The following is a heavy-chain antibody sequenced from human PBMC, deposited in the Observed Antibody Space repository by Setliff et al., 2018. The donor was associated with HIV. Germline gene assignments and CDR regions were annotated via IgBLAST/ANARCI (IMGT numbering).Heavy chain of an antibody. J-gene: IGHJ4*02. D-gene: IGHD2-21*02. CDR2: IAWHGGSL. V-gene: IGHV3-9*01. CDR1: GFTFDDYA. Sequence: GGSLRLSCAASGFTFDDYAMHWVRQPPGKGLEWVSGIAWHGGSLGYADSVKGRFTVSRDNSKNTVYLQMNSLRPEDTAVYYCARLRPYNSALDYWGQGTLVTVSS. CDR3: ARLRPYNSALDY.